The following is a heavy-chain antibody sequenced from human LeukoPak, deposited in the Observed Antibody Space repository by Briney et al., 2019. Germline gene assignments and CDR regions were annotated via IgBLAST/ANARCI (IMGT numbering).Heavy chain of an antibody. CDR3: AKFPLGVPAASDDY. Sequence: GGSLRLSCVASGFTFSNYAMTWVRQAPGKGLEWVSAISGSGGSTYYADSVKGRFTISRDNSKNTLYLQMNSLRAEDTAVYYCAKFPLGVPAASDDYWGQGTLVTVSS. CDR2: ISGSGGST. J-gene: IGHJ4*02. V-gene: IGHV3-23*01. CDR1: GFTFSNYA. D-gene: IGHD2-2*01.